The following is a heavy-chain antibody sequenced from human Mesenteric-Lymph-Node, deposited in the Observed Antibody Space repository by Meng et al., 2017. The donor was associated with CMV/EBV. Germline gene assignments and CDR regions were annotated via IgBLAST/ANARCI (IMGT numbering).Heavy chain of an antibody. J-gene: IGHJ6*02. CDR2: MNPNSGNT. V-gene: IGHV1-8*01. Sequence: ASVKVSCKASGYTFTSYDINWVRQATGQGLEWMGWMNPNSGNTGYAQKFQGRVTMTRNTSISTAYMELSSLRSEDTVVYYCASLAVADYYYYYGMDVWGQGTTVTVSS. CDR1: GYTFTSYD. D-gene: IGHD6-19*01. CDR3: ASLAVADYYYYYGMDV.